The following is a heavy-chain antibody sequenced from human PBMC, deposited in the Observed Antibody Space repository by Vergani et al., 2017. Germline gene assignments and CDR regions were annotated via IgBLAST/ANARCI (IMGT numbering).Heavy chain of an antibody. J-gene: IGHJ6*02. Sequence: QVQLVESGGGLVKPGGSLRLSCAASGFTFSDYYMSWIRQAPGKGLEWVSSISGNNDDVYYADSVKGRFTISRDNAKNSLYLDMSSLRAEDTAVYYCAKGVYCSSTSCYEGRGYYYGMGVWGQGTTVTFSS. CDR2: ISGNNDDV. D-gene: IGHD2-2*01. CDR3: AKGVYCSSTSCYEGRGYYYGMGV. CDR1: GFTFSDYY. V-gene: IGHV3-11*06.